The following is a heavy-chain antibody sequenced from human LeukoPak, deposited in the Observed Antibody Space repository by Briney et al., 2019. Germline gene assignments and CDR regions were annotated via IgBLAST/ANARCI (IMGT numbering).Heavy chain of an antibody. D-gene: IGHD3-10*01. Sequence: KPSETLSLTCAVYGGSFSGYYWSWIRQPPGKGLGWIGEINHSVSTNYNPSLKSRVTISVDTSKNQFSLKLSSVTAADTAVYYCAGGVYYGSGGYPYYYYYGMDVWGQGTTVTVSS. CDR2: INHSVST. CDR3: AGGVYYGSGGYPYYYYYGMDV. J-gene: IGHJ6*02. V-gene: IGHV4-34*01. CDR1: GGSFSGYY.